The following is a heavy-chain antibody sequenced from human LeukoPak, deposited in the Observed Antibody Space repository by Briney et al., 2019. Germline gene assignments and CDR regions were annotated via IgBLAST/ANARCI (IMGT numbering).Heavy chain of an antibody. CDR3: AKGVRVCSSTSCLPLKYYYYGMDV. V-gene: IGHV3-23*01. CDR1: GFTLSSYA. D-gene: IGHD2-2*01. J-gene: IGHJ6*02. Sequence: PGGSLRLSCAASGFTLSSYAMSWVRQAPGKGLEWVSAISGSGGSTCYADSVKGRFTISRDNSKNTLYLQMNSLRAEDTAVYYCAKGVRVCSSTSCLPLKYYYYGMDVWGQGTTVTVSS. CDR2: ISGSGGST.